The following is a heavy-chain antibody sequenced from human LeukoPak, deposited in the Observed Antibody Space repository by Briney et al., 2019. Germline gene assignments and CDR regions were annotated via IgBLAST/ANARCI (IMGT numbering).Heavy chain of an antibody. Sequence: PSETLSLTCTVSGDSISSGGYYWSWIRQHPGKGLEWIGYIYYSGSTYYSPSLKSRVTISVDASKNQCSLRLSSVTAADTAVYYCGRYDHPVITPIDSWGQGTLVTVSS. V-gene: IGHV4-31*03. CDR2: IYYSGST. CDR3: GRYDHPVITPIDS. CDR1: GDSISSGGYY. J-gene: IGHJ4*02. D-gene: IGHD3-3*01.